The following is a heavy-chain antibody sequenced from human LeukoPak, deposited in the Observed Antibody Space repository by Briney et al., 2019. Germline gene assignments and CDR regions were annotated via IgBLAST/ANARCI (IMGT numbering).Heavy chain of an antibody. V-gene: IGHV4-4*02. CDR3: ARYCRSTSCYEEGDY. J-gene: IGHJ4*02. CDR2: IYHSGST. D-gene: IGHD2-2*01. Sequence: SETLSLTCAVSGGSISSSNWWSWVRQPPGKGLEWIGEIYHSGSTNYNPSLKSRVTISVDKSKNQFSLKLSSVTAADTAVYYCARYCRSTSCYEEGDYWGQGTLVTVSS. CDR1: GGSISSSNW.